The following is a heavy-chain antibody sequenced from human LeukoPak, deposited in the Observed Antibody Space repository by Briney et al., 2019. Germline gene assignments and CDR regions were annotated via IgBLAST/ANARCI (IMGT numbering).Heavy chain of an antibody. D-gene: IGHD1-26*01. CDR3: AKAVGATDAFDI. J-gene: IGHJ3*02. CDR2: ISWNSGSI. V-gene: IGHV3-9*03. Sequence: PGRSLRLSCAASGFTFDDYAMHWVRQAPGKGLEWVSGISWNSGSIGYADSVKGRFTISRDNAKNSLYLQMNSLRAEDMALYYCAKAVGATDAFDIWGQGTMVTVSS. CDR1: GFTFDDYA.